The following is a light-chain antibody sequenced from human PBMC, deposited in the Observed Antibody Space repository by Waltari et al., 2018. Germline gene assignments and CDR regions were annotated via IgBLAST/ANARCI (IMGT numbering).Light chain of an antibody. CDR1: QSIRSN. CDR3: QQYDNWLGT. Sequence: EIAMTQSPPTLSALPGERATLSCRASQSIRSNFAWYQHKPGQAPRLLIYGASNTATGIPARFSGSGSGTEFTLTISSLQSEDFAVYFCQQYDNWLGTFGQGTKVEIK. V-gene: IGKV3-15*01. CDR2: GAS. J-gene: IGKJ1*01.